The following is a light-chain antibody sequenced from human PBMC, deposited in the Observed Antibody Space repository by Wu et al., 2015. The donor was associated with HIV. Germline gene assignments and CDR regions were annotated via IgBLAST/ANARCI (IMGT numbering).Light chain of an antibody. V-gene: IGKV3-20*01. CDR2: GVS. CDR3: QQYGSSSYT. J-gene: IGKJ2*01. Sequence: EIVLTQSPGTLSLSPGERATLSCRASQSVSSNFLAWYRQKPGQAPRLLIYGVSTRATGIPDRFSGSGSGTDFTLTITRLEPEDFAVYYCQQYGSSSYTFGQGTKLEIK. CDR1: QSVSSNF.